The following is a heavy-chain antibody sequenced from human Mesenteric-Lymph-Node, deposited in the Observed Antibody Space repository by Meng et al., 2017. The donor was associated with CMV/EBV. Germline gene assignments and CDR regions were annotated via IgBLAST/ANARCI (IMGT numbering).Heavy chain of an antibody. V-gene: IGHV4-61*08. Sequence: LQESGPGLVTPSWPLPPPCLVSCVSVPRCAYHWSWIRQSPGTGLEWIGYIFGTGITIYNPSLKSRVTILLETSKNQFSLKLNSVTTAATAVYYCAKSRSSTPGIVDDWGQGTLVTVSS. CDR2: IFGTGIT. CDR3: AKSRSSTPGIVDD. CDR1: CVSVPRCAYH. J-gene: IGHJ4*02. D-gene: IGHD2/OR15-2a*01.